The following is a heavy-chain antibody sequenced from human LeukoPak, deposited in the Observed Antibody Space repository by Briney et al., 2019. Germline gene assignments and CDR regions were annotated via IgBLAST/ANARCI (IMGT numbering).Heavy chain of an antibody. CDR1: GFTVSSNY. CDR3: ARDQRITMVRGVAPVYYYYGMDV. Sequence: PGGSLRLSCAASGFTVSSNYMSWVRQAPGKGLEWVSVIYSGGSTYCAGSVKGRFTVSRDNSKNTLYLQMNSLRAEDTAVYYCARDQRITMVRGVAPVYYYYGMDVWGKGTTVTVSS. V-gene: IGHV3-53*01. J-gene: IGHJ6*04. CDR2: IYSGGST. D-gene: IGHD3-10*01.